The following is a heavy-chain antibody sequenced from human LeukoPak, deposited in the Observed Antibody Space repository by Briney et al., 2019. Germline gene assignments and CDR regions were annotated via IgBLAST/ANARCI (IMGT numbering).Heavy chain of an antibody. CDR1: GFTFSSYG. J-gene: IGHJ4*02. Sequence: GGSLRLSCAASGFTFSSYGMHWVRQAPGKGLEWVAVISYDGSNKYYADSVKGRFTISRDNSKNTLYLQMNSLRAEDTAVYYCALPWFVDLKDWGQGTLVTVSS. D-gene: IGHD3-10*01. CDR3: ALPWFVDLKD. V-gene: IGHV3-30*03. CDR2: ISYDGSNK.